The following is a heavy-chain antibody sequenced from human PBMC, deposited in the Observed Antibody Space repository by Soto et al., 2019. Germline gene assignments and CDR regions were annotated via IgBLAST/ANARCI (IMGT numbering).Heavy chain of an antibody. Sequence: EVQLVESGGGLVQPGGSLRLSCAASGFTFSSYWMHWVRQAPGKGLVWVSRINSDGSSTSYADTVKGRFTISRDNAKNTLYLQMNSLRAEDTAVYYCARSPALLHPQPDNHYGMDVWGQGTTVTVSS. V-gene: IGHV3-74*01. CDR3: ARSPALLHPQPDNHYGMDV. CDR2: INSDGSST. D-gene: IGHD1-1*01. J-gene: IGHJ6*02. CDR1: GFTFSSYW.